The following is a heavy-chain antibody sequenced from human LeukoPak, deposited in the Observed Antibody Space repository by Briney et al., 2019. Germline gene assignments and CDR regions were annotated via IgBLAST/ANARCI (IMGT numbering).Heavy chain of an antibody. Sequence: PGGSLRLSCAASGFTFSSYGMHWVRQAPSKGLEWVAFIRYDGSNKYYADSVKGRFTISRDNSKNTLYLQMNSLRAEDTAVYYCAKDHDSSGWYYFDYWGQGTLVTVSS. CDR3: AKDHDSSGWYYFDY. V-gene: IGHV3-30*02. J-gene: IGHJ4*02. CDR1: GFTFSSYG. CDR2: IRYDGSNK. D-gene: IGHD6-19*01.